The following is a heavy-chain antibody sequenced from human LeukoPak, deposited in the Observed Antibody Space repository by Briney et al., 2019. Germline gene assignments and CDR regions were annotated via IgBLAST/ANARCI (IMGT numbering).Heavy chain of an antibody. CDR3: ARGASGIQIWFFDP. D-gene: IGHD5-18*01. Sequence: GGSLRLSCAASGFTFSSYWMSWVRQAPGKGLEWVANIKQDGSGKYYVDSVKGRFTISRDNAKKSLYLEMNSLRAEDTAVYYCARGASGIQIWFFDPWGQGTLVTVSS. CDR1: GFTFSSYW. J-gene: IGHJ5*02. CDR2: IKQDGSGK. V-gene: IGHV3-7*01.